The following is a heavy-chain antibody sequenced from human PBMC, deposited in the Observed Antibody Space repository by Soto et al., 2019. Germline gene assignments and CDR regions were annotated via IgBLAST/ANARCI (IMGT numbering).Heavy chain of an antibody. Sequence: EVQLVESGGGLVKPGGSLRLSCAASGFTFSSYSMNWVRQAPGKGLEWVSSISSSSSYIYYADSVKGRFTISRDNAKNSLYLQINSLRAEDTAVYYCARDQGTYYYDSSGLRMDVWGQGTTVTVSS. CDR2: ISSSSSYI. J-gene: IGHJ6*02. D-gene: IGHD3-22*01. CDR3: ARDQGTYYYDSSGLRMDV. V-gene: IGHV3-21*01. CDR1: GFTFSSYS.